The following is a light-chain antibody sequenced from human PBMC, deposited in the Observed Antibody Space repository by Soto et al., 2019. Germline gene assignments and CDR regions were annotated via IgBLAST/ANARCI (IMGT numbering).Light chain of an antibody. CDR2: AAS. V-gene: IGKV3-20*01. Sequence: TLSVSPGDTATLSRRASQRVSSHLAWYQQKPGQAPRLLIYAASTRATGIPDRFSGSGSGTDFTLTITRLEPEDFAVYYCQQYDSSPRTFAQGTKVDIK. CDR3: QQYDSSPRT. CDR1: QRVSSH. J-gene: IGKJ1*01.